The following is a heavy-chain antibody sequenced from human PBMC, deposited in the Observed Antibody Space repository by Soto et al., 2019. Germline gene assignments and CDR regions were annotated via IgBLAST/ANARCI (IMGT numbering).Heavy chain of an antibody. D-gene: IGHD2-21*02. J-gene: IGHJ6*02. CDR2: ISSSSSYI. CDR3: ARDPAITRAMTVDYGMDV. Sequence: EVQLVESGGGLVKPGGSLRLSCAASGFTFSSYSMNWVRQAPGKGLEWVSSISSSSSYIYYADSVKGRFTISRDNAKNSLYLQMNSLRAEDTAVYYCARDPAITRAMTVDYGMDVWGQGTTVTVSS. CDR1: GFTFSSYS. V-gene: IGHV3-21*01.